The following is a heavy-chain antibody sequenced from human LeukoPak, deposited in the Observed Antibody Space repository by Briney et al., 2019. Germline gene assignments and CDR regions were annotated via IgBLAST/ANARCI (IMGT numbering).Heavy chain of an antibody. V-gene: IGHV4-38-2*02. J-gene: IGHJ4*02. Sequence: SETLSLTCTVSGYSISSGYYWGWIRQPPGKGLEWIGSIYHSGSTYYNPSLKSRVTISVDTSKNQFSLKLSSVTAADTAVYYCARDISTIFGVVIFDYWGQGTLVTVSS. CDR2: IYHSGST. D-gene: IGHD3-3*01. CDR1: GYSISSGYY. CDR3: ARDISTIFGVVIFDY.